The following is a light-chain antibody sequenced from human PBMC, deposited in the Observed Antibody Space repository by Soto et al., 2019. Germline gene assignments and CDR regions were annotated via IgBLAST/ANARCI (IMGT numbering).Light chain of an antibody. CDR2: EVS. CDR1: SSDVGGYNY. Sequence: QSVLTQPASVSGPPGQSITISCTGSSSDVGGYNYVSWYQQYPGKAPSLMIHEVSNRPSGVSDRFSGSKSGNTASLTISGLQAEDEADYYCSSYTSSYIYVFGTGTKVTVL. V-gene: IGLV2-14*01. J-gene: IGLJ1*01. CDR3: SSYTSSYIYV.